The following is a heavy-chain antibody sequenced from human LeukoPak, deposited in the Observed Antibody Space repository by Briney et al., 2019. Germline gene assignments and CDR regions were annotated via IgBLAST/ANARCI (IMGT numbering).Heavy chain of an antibody. V-gene: IGHV4-34*01. Sequence: PSETRSLTCAVYGEPFTDYYWSWIRQPPGKGLEWIGEINRSGTTYYNPSLKSRVTISVDTSKNQLSLKLISVTAADTAIYYCARPSATVSTWGQGTLVTVSS. CDR3: ARPSATVST. CDR1: GEPFTDYY. J-gene: IGHJ4*02. CDR2: INRSGTT. D-gene: IGHD4-17*01.